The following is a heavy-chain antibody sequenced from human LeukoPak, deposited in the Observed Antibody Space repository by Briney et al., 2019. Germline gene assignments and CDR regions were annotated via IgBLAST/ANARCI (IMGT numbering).Heavy chain of an antibody. D-gene: IGHD3-16*01. CDR2: IHTSGSN. V-gene: IGHV4-4*09. CDR3: ARRRTLGVSGGCCWFDP. J-gene: IGHJ5*02. CDR1: GGSISSYY. Sequence: SETLSLTCTVSGGSISSYYWSWIRQPPGKGLEWIGYIHTSGSNNYNPSLKSRVTISVDTSKNQFSLKLSSVTAADTAVYYCARRRTLGVSGGCCWFDPWGQGTLVTVSS.